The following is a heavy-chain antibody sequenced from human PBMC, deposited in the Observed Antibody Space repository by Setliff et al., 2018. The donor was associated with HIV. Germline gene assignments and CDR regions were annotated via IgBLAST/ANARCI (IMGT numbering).Heavy chain of an antibody. D-gene: IGHD4-17*01. J-gene: IGHJ2*01. V-gene: IGHV4-4*07. CDR2: IYTTGITNFNP. CDR1: GGSISSYY. CDR3: ARLPRTTVVVSNWYFDL. Sequence: SETLSLTCTVSGGSISSYYWSWIRQPAGKGLEWMGRIYTTGITNFNPNYNPSLKSRVTMSTDTSKNQFSLKLTSVTAADTAVYYCARLPRTTVVVSNWYFDLWGRGTLVTVSS.